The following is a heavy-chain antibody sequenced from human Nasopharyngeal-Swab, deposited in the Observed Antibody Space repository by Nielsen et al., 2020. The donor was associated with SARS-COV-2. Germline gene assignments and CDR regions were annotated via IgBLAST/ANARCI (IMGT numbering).Heavy chain of an antibody. CDR3: VRGSYGHYDS. D-gene: IGHD4-17*01. V-gene: IGHV3-30*04. Sequence: GGSLRLSCAASGFTFSSYAMHWVRQAPGKGLEWVAVISYDGSNKYYADSVKGRFTISRDNAKNSLFLQMNSLRAEETAIYYCVRGSYGHYDSWGQGALITVSS. CDR1: GFTFSSYA. CDR2: ISYDGSNK. J-gene: IGHJ5*01.